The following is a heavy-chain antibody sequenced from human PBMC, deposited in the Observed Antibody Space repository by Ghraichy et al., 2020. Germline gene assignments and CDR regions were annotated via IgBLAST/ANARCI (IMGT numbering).Heavy chain of an antibody. V-gene: IGHV1-69*13. D-gene: IGHD2-15*01. CDR3: AAKTNIVVVVAATRGWADY. CDR2: IIPIFGTA. Sequence: SVKVSCKASGGTFSSYAISWVRQAPGQGLEWMGGIIPIFGTANYAQTFQGRVTITADEPTSTAYMELSSLRSEDTAVYYCAAKTNIVVVVAATRGWADYWGQGTLVTVSS. CDR1: GGTFSSYA. J-gene: IGHJ4*02.